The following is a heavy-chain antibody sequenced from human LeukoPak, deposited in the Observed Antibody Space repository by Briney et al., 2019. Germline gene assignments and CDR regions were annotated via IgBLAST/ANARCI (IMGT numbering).Heavy chain of an antibody. CDR3: ARELGGNWRKGFDY. V-gene: IGHV1-69*04. Sequence: SVKVSCKASGGTFSSYAISWVRQAPGQGLEWMGRIIPILGIANYAQKFQGRVTITADKSTSTAYMELSSLRSEDTAVYYCARELGGNWRKGFDYWGQGTLVTVSS. CDR2: IIPILGIA. J-gene: IGHJ4*02. D-gene: IGHD1-20*01. CDR1: GGTFSSYA.